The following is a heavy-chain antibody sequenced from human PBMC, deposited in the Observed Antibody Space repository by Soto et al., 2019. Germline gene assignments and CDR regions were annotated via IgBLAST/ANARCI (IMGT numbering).Heavy chain of an antibody. J-gene: IGHJ3*02. D-gene: IGHD6-19*01. V-gene: IGHV3-30-3*01. CDR1: GFTFSSYA. CDR3: ARATSGWYKDAFDI. Sequence: QVQLVESGGGVAQPGRSLRLSCAASGFTFSSYAMHWVRQAPGKGLEWVAVISYDGSNKYYADSVKGRFTISRDNSKNTLYLQMNSLRDEDTAVYYCARATSGWYKDAFDIWGQGTMVTVSS. CDR2: ISYDGSNK.